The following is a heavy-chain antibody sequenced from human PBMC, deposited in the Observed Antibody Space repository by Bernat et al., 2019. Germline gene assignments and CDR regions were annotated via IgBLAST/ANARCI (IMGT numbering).Heavy chain of an antibody. J-gene: IGHJ3*02. CDR2: ISWNSGSI. Sequence: EVQLVESGGGLVQPGRSLRLSCAASGFTFDDYAMHWVRQAPGKGLEWVSGISWNSGSIGYADSVKGRFTISRDNAKNSLYLQMNSLRAEDTALYYLAKGIGPGGGVSANRPSGAFDIWGQGKMGNVSS. D-gene: IGHD4/OR15-4a*01. CDR3: AKGIGPGGGVSANRPSGAFDI. CDR1: GFTFDDYA. V-gene: IGHV3-9*01.